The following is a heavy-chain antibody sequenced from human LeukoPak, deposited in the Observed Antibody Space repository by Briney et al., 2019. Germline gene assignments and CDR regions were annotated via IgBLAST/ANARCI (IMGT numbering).Heavy chain of an antibody. Sequence: PGGSLRLSCAASGLTFRSYEMNWVRQAPGKGLEWVSAISGSGYSTYYADSVKGRFTISRDNSKNTLYLQMNSLRAEDTALYFCAQWSRYFDYWGQGTLVTVSS. CDR3: AQWSRYFDY. CDR2: ISGSGYST. CDR1: GLTFRSYE. D-gene: IGHD1-26*01. J-gene: IGHJ4*02. V-gene: IGHV3-23*01.